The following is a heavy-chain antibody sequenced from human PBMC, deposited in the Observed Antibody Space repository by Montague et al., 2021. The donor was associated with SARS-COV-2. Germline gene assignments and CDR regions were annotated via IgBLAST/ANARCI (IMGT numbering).Heavy chain of an antibody. J-gene: IGHJ6*02. CDR1: GAPLTAGTYH. D-gene: IGHD1-7*01. CDR2: IFHSGSA. CDR3: ARGRTGTTFYYYYYYGMDV. Sequence: SETLSLTCTVSGAPLTAGTYHWAWIRQPPGQGLEWIRNIFHSGSANYNPSLKSRVTISVDTSKNQFSLKLSSVTAADTAVYYCARGRTGTTFYYYYYYGMDVWGQGATVTVSS. V-gene: IGHV4-39*07.